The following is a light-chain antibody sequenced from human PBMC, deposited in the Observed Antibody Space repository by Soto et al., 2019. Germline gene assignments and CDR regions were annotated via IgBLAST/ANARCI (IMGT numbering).Light chain of an antibody. CDR2: GEF. V-gene: IGKV3-20*01. CDR1: QSVSTNY. Sequence: EIVLTHSPGTLSLSPCERATLSYSASQSVSTNYLAWYQQKHGQAHRLRIYGEFKRATGIPDRFSGSGSGTEFTLTISSLQSEDFAVYYCQQYDNWPPAWTFGQATTV. J-gene: IGKJ1*01. CDR3: QQYDNWPPAWT.